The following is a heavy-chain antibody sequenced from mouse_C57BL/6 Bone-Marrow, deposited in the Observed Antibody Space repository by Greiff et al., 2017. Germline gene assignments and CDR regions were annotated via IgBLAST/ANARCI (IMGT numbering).Heavy chain of an antibody. CDR2: ISDGGSYT. D-gene: IGHD2-3*01. Sequence: EVKLVESGGGLVKPGGSLKLSCAASGFTFSSYAMSWVRQTPEKRLEWVATISDGGSYTYYPDNVKGRFTISRDNAKNNLYLQMGHLKAEDTAMYYCAREDGAWFAYWGQGTLVTVSA. CDR1: GFTFSSYA. CDR3: AREDGAWFAY. V-gene: IGHV5-4*01. J-gene: IGHJ3*01.